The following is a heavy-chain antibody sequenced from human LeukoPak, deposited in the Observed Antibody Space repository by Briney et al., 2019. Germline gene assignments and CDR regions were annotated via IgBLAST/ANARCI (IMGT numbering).Heavy chain of an antibody. CDR1: GGSISGYY. J-gene: IGHJ6*03. V-gene: IGHV4-59*01. Sequence: SETLSLTCTVSGGSISGYYWSWIRQPPGKGLQWIGYIHYSGSTNYNPSLKSRVTISVDTSKNQFSLKLSSVTAADTAVYYCARTQEAGYSSGYYYYYMDVWGKGTAVTISS. CDR3: ARTQEAGYSSGYYYYYMDV. D-gene: IGHD6-19*01. CDR2: IHYSGST.